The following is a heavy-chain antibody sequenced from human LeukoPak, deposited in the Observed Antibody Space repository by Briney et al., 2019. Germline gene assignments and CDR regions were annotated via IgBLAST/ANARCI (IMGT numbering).Heavy chain of an antibody. J-gene: IGHJ2*01. CDR3: SGFRSCWAYWDFQP. CDR2: ITGSAGST. D-gene: IGHD6-19*01. Sequence: GGSLRLSCVASGFTFRTYGMNWVRQAPGRGLEWVSSITGSAGSTYYADSVRGRFTISRDNSNSTLYLQMNSLRVEDTAGYYFSGFRSCWAYWDFQPRGRWTLVTVSS. CDR1: GFTFRTYG. V-gene: IGHV3-23*01.